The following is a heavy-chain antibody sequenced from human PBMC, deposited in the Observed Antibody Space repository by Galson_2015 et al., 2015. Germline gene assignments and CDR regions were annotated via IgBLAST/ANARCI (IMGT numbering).Heavy chain of an antibody. CDR2: INTNTGNP. CDR1: GYTFTSYA. D-gene: IGHD3-10*01. J-gene: IGHJ4*02. V-gene: IGHV7-4-1*02. CDR3: ARVRITMVRGVIAKFSGLGHFDY. Sequence: SVKVSCKASGYTFTSYAMNWVRQAPGQGLEWMGWINTNTGNPTYAQGFTGRFVFSLDTSVSTAYLQISSLKAADTAVYYCARVRITMVRGVIAKFSGLGHFDYWGQGTLVTVSS.